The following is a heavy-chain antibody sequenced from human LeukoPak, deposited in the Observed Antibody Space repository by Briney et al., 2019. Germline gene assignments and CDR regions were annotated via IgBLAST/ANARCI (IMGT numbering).Heavy chain of an antibody. Sequence: SETLSLTCAFSGGSISSSYWSWIRQPPGKGLEWIGYIFHSGTTNYNPSLKSRVTISVDTSKNQFSLKLSSVTAADTAVYYCARRPARLRGVIIAFDYWGQGTLVTVSS. CDR3: ARRPARLRGVIIAFDY. J-gene: IGHJ4*02. CDR1: GGSISSSY. CDR2: IFHSGTT. D-gene: IGHD3-10*01. V-gene: IGHV4-59*08.